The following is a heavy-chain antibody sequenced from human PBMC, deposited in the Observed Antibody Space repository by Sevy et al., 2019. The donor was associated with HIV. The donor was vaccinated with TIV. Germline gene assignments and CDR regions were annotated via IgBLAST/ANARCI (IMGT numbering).Heavy chain of an antibody. CDR3: ARGGYYDSSGYYGTDAFDI. J-gene: IGHJ3*02. Sequence: SETLSLTCAVSGGSISSGGYSWSWIRQPPGKGLEWIGYIYHSGSTYYNPSLKSRVTISVDRSKNQFSLKLSSVTAADTAVYSCARGGYYDSSGYYGTDAFDIWGQGTMVTVSS. CDR1: GGSISSGGYS. D-gene: IGHD3-22*01. V-gene: IGHV4-30-2*01. CDR2: IYHSGST.